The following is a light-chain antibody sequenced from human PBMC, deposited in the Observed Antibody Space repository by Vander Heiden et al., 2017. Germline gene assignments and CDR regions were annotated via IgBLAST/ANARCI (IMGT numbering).Light chain of an antibody. CDR1: QSVSSY. CDR2: DAS. CDR3: QQRSNWWT. J-gene: IGKJ1*01. Sequence: IVLTQPPATLSLSPGERATLSCRASQSVSSYLAWYQQKPGQAPRLLVYDASDRATGIPARFSGSGSGTDFTLTISSLEPEDFAVYYCQQRSNWWTFGQGTKVEIK. V-gene: IGKV3-11*01.